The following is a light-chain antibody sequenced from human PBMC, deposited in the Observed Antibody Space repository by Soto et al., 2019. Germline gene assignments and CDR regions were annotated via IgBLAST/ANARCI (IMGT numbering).Light chain of an antibody. V-gene: IGLV1-51*01. Sequence: QSVLTQPPSVSAAPGQKVTIYCSGSSSNIGNKYVSWYQQVPGTAPKLLIYDNDKRPSGIPDRFSGSKSGTSATLGVTGLQTGDEADYYCGTWDSSLSGVVFGGGTQLTVL. CDR3: GTWDSSLSGVV. J-gene: IGLJ7*01. CDR2: DND. CDR1: SSNIGNKY.